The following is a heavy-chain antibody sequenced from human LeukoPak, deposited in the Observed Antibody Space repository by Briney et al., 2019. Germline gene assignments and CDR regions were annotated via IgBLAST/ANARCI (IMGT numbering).Heavy chain of an antibody. CDR2: IRTTAEGAKYA. V-gene: IGHV3-48*02. Sequence: GGSLRLSCATSGFSFTDYPMNWVRQAPGKGLEWISNIRTTAEGAKYAYYPDSVKGRVTISRDDGKNTLYLHMNSLRDDDTAVYYCATDKRYAFDYWGQGILVTVSS. D-gene: IGHD3-9*01. CDR1: GFSFTDYP. J-gene: IGHJ4*02. CDR3: ATDKRYAFDY.